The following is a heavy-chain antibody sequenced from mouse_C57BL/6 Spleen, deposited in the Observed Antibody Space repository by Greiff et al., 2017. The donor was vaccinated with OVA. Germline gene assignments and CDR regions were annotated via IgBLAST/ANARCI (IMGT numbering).Heavy chain of an antibody. J-gene: IGHJ3*01. D-gene: IGHD1-1*01. Sequence: QVQLQQSGAELARPGASVKLSCKASGYTFTSYGISWVKQRTGQGLEWIGEIYPRSGNTYYNEKFKGKATLTADKSSSTAYMELRSLTSEDSAVYFCARCYGSREFAYWGQGTLVTVSA. CDR1: GYTFTSYG. V-gene: IGHV1-81*01. CDR3: ARCYGSREFAY. CDR2: IYPRSGNT.